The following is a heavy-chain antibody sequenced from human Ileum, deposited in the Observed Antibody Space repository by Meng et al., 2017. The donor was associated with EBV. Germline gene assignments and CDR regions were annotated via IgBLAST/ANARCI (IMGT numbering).Heavy chain of an antibody. CDR2: VSYDGSRQ. Sequence: QAQLGVVGGGVVPPGSSLRISCAASGFTFSGYAMHWVRQAPGKGLEWVVIVSYDGSRQDYTDSVKGRFTISRDNSKNTLYLQMNSLRADDTAIYYCAKVATGGYYFDSWGQGTLVTVSS. J-gene: IGHJ4*02. CDR1: GFTFSGYA. V-gene: IGHV3-30*18. D-gene: IGHD4-17*01. CDR3: AKVATGGYYFDS.